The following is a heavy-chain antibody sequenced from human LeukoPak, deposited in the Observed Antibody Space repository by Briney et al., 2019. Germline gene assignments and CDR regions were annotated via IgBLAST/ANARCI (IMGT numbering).Heavy chain of an antibody. Sequence: PSQTLSLTCTVSGASISSGSYYWSWIRQPAGKGLEWIGRIYTSGSTNYNPSLKSRVTISVDTSKNQFSLKLSSVTAADTAVYYCARHIWHYYYYYMDVWGKGTTVTVSS. J-gene: IGHJ6*03. V-gene: IGHV4-61*02. CDR1: GASISSGSYY. D-gene: IGHD3-3*02. CDR2: IYTSGST. CDR3: ARHIWHYYYYYMDV.